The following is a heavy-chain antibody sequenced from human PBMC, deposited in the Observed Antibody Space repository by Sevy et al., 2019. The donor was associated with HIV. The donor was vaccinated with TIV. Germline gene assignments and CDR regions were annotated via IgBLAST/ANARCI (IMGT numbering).Heavy chain of an antibody. CDR2: ITSSSSYI. J-gene: IGHJ4*02. V-gene: IGHV3-21*01. CDR1: GFTFSSYS. CDR3: ARPNGFAS. D-gene: IGHD7-27*01. Sequence: GGSLRLSCAASGFTFSSYSMNWVRQAPGKGLEWVSSITSSSSYIYYADSLKGRFTISRDNANNSLYLQMNSLRAEDTAVYYCARPNGFASWGQGTLVTAPQ.